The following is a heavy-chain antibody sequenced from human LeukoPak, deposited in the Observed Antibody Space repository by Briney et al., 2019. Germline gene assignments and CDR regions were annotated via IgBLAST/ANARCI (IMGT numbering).Heavy chain of an antibody. CDR2: ISISSNYI. J-gene: IGHJ3*02. CDR3: ARGSRFGVVGRDAFDI. V-gene: IGHV3-21*01. Sequence: GGSLRLSCAASGFNFSSQWMSWVRQAPGKGLEWVSSISISSNYIYYADSVKGRFTISRDNAKNSLYLQMNSLRAEDTAVYYCARGSRFGVVGRDAFDIWGQGTMVTVSS. D-gene: IGHD3-3*01. CDR1: GFNFSSQW.